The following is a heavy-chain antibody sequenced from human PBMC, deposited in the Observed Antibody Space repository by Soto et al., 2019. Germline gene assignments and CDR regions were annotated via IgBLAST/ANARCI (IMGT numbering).Heavy chain of an antibody. CDR1: GFTFSMYS. J-gene: IGHJ6*02. CDR3: ARDHLILPAHDFFYGSDV. D-gene: IGHD2-21*02. CDR2: IPQDGVDG. V-gene: IGHV3-7*03. Sequence: LRLSCEVSGFTFSMYSMSWVRQSPGKGLEWVAKIPQDGVDGHYADSVKGRFIISRDNGKNSLHLQLNNLRAEDTAVYYCARDHLILPAHDFFYGSDVWGRGATVTVSS.